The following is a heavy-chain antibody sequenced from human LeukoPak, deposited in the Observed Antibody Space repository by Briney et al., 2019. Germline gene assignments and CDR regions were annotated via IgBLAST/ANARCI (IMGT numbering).Heavy chain of an antibody. J-gene: IGHJ4*02. CDR1: GGSISSSSYY. D-gene: IGHD2-8*01. CDR3: ARRSSWMLPKYYFDY. Sequence: SETLSLTCTVSGGSISSSSYYWGWIRQPPGEGLEWIGSIYYSGSTYYNPSLKSRVTISVDTSKNQFSLKLSSVTAADTAVYYCARRSSWMLPKYYFDYWGQGTLVTVSS. V-gene: IGHV4-39*01. CDR2: IYYSGST.